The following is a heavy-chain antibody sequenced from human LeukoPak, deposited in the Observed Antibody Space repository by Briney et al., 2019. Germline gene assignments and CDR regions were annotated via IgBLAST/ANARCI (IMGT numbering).Heavy chain of an antibody. CDR3: ARLDYDFWSGYYRVDP. J-gene: IGHJ5*02. V-gene: IGHV4-4*07. CDR2: IYTSGST. Sequence: SETLSLTCTVSGGSISSYYWSWIRQPAGKGLEWIGRIYTSGSTNYNPSLKSRVTISVDTSKNQFSLKLSSVTAADTAVYYCARLDYDFWSGYYRVDPWGQGTLVTVSS. D-gene: IGHD3-3*01. CDR1: GGSISSYY.